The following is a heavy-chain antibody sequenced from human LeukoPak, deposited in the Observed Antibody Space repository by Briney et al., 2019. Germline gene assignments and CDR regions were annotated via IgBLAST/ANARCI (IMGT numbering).Heavy chain of an antibody. CDR3: ARSSSYDPVPI. J-gene: IGHJ4*02. Sequence: GASVKVSCKASGGTFISYTISWVRQAPGQGLEWMGKIVPILGIANYAQNFQGRVTLIANKSTRTAYMELSRLRSEDTAVYYCARSSSYDPVPIWGQGTLVTVSS. CDR1: GGTFISYT. CDR2: IVPILGIA. V-gene: IGHV1-69*02. D-gene: IGHD3-3*01.